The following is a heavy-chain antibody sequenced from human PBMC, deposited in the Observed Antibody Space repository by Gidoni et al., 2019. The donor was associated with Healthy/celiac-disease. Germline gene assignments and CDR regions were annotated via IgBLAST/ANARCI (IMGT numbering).Heavy chain of an antibody. CDR1: GGTFSSYA. CDR2: IIPIVGTA. J-gene: IGHJ4*02. V-gene: IGHV1-69*01. Sequence: QVQLVQSGAEVKKPGSSVKVSCKASGGTFSSYAISWVRQAPGQGLEWMGGIIPIVGTANYAQKFQGRVTITADESTSTAYMELSSLRSEDTAVYYCARGLTSRLLWFGELDYWGQGTLVTVSS. D-gene: IGHD3-10*01. CDR3: ARGLTSRLLWFGELDY.